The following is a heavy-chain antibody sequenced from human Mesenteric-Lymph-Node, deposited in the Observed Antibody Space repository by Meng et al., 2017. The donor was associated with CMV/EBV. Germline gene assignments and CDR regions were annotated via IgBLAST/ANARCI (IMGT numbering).Heavy chain of an antibody. D-gene: IGHD2-2*01. V-gene: IGHV4-39*07. J-gene: IGHJ4*02. Sequence: ESLKISCAASGFTFSSYWMHWVRQAPGKGLVWIGSIYYSGSTYYNPSLKSRVTILVDTPKNQFSLNLRSVTAADTAVYYCARDGMPRSSASWIDYWGQGTLVTVSS. CDR1: GFTFSSYW. CDR3: ARDGMPRSSASWIDY. CDR2: IYYSGST.